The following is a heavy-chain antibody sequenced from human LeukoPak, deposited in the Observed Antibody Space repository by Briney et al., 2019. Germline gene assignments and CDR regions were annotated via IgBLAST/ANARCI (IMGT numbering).Heavy chain of an antibody. V-gene: IGHV5-51*01. D-gene: IGHD7-27*01. CDR3: ARRVGTQYYFDY. CDR2: IYPGDSDT. J-gene: IGHJ4*02. CDR1: GSNFASYW. Sequence: GESLKISCKGSGSNFASYWVGWVCQMPGKGLEWMGIIYPGDSDTRYSPSFHGQVTFSADKSISTAYLQWSSLKASDTAMYYCARRVGTQYYFDYWGQGTLVPVSS.